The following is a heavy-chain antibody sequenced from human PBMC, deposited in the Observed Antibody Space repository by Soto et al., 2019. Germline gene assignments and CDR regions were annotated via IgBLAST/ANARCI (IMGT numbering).Heavy chain of an antibody. CDR2: VNHAGGT. V-gene: IGHV4-34*01. D-gene: IGHD2-15*01. CDR1: GGSFNDFY. Sequence: QMHIQRWGAGLLKPSETLSLTCAVSGGSFNDFYWNWVRQPPGEGLEWIGEVNHAGGTDYNPSLKSRVTISEDRSKNQLSLRLKSVTVADTATYYCARRGRYGGRSYTGWGQGTLVTVSS. J-gene: IGHJ4*02. CDR3: ARRGRYGGRSYTG.